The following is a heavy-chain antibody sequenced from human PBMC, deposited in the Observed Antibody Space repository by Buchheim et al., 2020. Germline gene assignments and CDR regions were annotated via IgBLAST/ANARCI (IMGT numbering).Heavy chain of an antibody. J-gene: IGHJ4*02. CDR1: GFTFSSSG. Sequence: QVQLVESGGGVVQPGRSLRLSCAASGFTFSSSGMHWVRQAPGKGLEWVAVIWYDGSNKYYADSVKGRFTISRDNSKNTMYLQMNSLRAEDTAVYSCARDEVRIGACHFDYWGQGTL. CDR3: ARDEVRIGACHFDY. CDR2: IWYDGSNK. V-gene: IGHV3-33*01. D-gene: IGHD4/OR15-4a*01.